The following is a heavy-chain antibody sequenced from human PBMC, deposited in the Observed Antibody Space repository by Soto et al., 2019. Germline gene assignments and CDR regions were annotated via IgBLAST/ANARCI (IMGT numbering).Heavy chain of an antibody. Sequence: EVQLVESGGGLVKPGGSLRLSCAASGFTFSNAWMSWVRQAPGKGLEWVGRIKSKTDCGTTDYAATVKGRFTITRDDSKNTLYLQMNSLKTEDTAVYYCTTDANPLGYYGSDAFDYWGQGTLVTVSS. CDR3: TTDANPLGYYGSDAFDY. D-gene: IGHD3-10*01. CDR2: IKSKTDCGTT. J-gene: IGHJ4*02. CDR1: GFTFSNAW. V-gene: IGHV3-15*01.